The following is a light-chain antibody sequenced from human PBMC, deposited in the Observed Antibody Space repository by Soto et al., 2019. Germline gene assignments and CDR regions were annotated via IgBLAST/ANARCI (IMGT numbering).Light chain of an antibody. CDR2: LSS. CDR1: QTLLHTNRHYH. CDR3: MQGQKTPIT. J-gene: IGKJ4*01. Sequence: MTQSPSSLPASAGESVTISCRATQTLLHTNRHYHLDSYLQKAGQSPPLLIFLSSNRACGVPDRFSGSGSGTHFTLNISRVRAEDVAPYFCMQGQKTPITFGGGTKVEIK. V-gene: IGKV2-28*01.